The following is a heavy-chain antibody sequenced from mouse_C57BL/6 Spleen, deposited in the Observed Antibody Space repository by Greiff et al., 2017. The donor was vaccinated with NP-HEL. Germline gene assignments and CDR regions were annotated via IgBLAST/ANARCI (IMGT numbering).Heavy chain of an antibody. CDR3: TRGGYDVYYARDY. V-gene: IGHV1-15*01. CDR1: GYTFTDYE. CDR2: IDPETGGT. D-gene: IGHD2-2*01. J-gene: IGHJ4*01. Sequence: QVQLKESGAELVRPGASVTLSCKASGYTFTDYEMHWVKQTPVHGLEWIGAIDPETGGTAYNQKFKGKAILTADKSSSTAYMELRSLTSEYSAVYYFTRGGYDVYYARDYWGQGTSVTVSS.